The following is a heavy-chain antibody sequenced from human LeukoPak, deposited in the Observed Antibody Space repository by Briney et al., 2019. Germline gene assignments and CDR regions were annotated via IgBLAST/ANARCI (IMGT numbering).Heavy chain of an antibody. CDR3: ARAQFWSGYFPHAFDI. V-gene: IGHV4-30-2*01. Sequence: SQTLSLTCAVSGGSISSGGYSWSWIRQPPGKGLEWIGYIYHSGSTYYNPSLKSRVTISVDRSKNQFSLKLSSVTAADTAVYYCARAQFWSGYFPHAFDIWGQGTMVTVSS. J-gene: IGHJ3*02. CDR1: GGSISSGGYS. D-gene: IGHD3-3*01. CDR2: IYHSGST.